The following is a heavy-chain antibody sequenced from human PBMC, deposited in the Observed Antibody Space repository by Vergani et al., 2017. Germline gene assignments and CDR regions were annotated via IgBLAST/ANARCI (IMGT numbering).Heavy chain of an antibody. J-gene: IGHJ4*02. V-gene: IGHV4-34*01. D-gene: IGHD6-13*01. CDR1: GGSFSGYY. Sequence: QVQLQQWGAGLLKPSETLSLTCAVYGGSFSGYYWSWIRQPPGKGLEWIGEINHSGSTNYNPSLKSRVTISVDTSKNQFSLKLRSVTAADTAVYYCARGQLREPNKLSGTVFDYWGQGTLVTVSS. CDR2: INHSGST. CDR3: ARGQLREPNKLSGTVFDY.